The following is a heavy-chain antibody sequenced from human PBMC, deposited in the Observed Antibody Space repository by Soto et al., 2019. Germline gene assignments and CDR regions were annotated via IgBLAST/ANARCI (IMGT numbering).Heavy chain of an antibody. J-gene: IGHJ3*02. V-gene: IGHV4-34*01. D-gene: IGHD3-22*01. CDR3: ARVFLGNKSGYRDAFDI. Sequence: SETLSLTCAVYGGSFRGYYWSWVRQPPGKGLGWIGEINHSGSTNYNPSLKSRVTISVDTANNQFSLKLSSVTAADTAVYYCARVFLGNKSGYRDAFDIWGQGTMVTVSS. CDR2: INHSGST. CDR1: GGSFRGYY.